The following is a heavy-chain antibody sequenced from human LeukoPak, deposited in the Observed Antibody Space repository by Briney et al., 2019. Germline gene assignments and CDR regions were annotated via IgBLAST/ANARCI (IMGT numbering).Heavy chain of an antibody. Sequence: KAGGSLRLSCAASGFTFSTYTMNWIRQAPGKGLEWVSSISSSSTYIYYADSVKGRFTISRDNAKNSLYLQMDSLRVEDTAVYYCASPVTPLPYWGQGTLVTVSS. CDR3: ASPVTPLPY. CDR1: GFTFSTYT. V-gene: IGHV3-21*01. J-gene: IGHJ4*02. D-gene: IGHD4-17*01. CDR2: ISSSSTYI.